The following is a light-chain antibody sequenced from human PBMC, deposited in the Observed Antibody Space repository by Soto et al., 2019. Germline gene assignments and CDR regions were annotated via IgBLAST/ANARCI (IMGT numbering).Light chain of an antibody. Sequence: QSALTQPPSVSGSPGQSVTISCTGNSSDIGTYNRVSWYQQTPGTAPKLIIFEVSLRPSGVPDRFSGSKSGNTASLTISGLQAEDEADYYCSSYTTRSCFYVFGAGTKVTVL. CDR3: SSYTTRSCFYV. CDR2: EVS. CDR1: SSDIGTYNR. V-gene: IGLV2-18*02. J-gene: IGLJ1*01.